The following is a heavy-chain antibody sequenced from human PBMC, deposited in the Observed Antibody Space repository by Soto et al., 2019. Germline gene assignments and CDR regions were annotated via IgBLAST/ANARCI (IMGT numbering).Heavy chain of an antibody. J-gene: IGHJ4*02. CDR1: GFTFSSYG. V-gene: IGHV3-30*03. CDR2: ISYDGSNK. Sequence: PGGSLRLSCAASGFTFSSYGMHWVRQAPGKGLEWVAVISYDGSNKYYADSVKGRFTISRDNAKNSLYLEMSSLRVEDTAVYFCARNDEGGSRLWGQGTLVTVSS. D-gene: IGHD2-2*01. CDR3: ARNDEGGSRL.